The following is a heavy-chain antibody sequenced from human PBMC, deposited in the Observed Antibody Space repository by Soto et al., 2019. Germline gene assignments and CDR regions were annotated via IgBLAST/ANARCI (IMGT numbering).Heavy chain of an antibody. CDR3: ARGTGSSTASIDY. J-gene: IGHJ4*02. D-gene: IGHD2-2*01. V-gene: IGHV1-69*02. Sequence: QVQLVQSGAEVKKPGSSVKVSCKASGGTFSSYTISWVRQAPGQGLEWMGRIIPILGIANYAQKFQGRVTITADKSTSTAYMELSSLRSEDTAVYYWARGTGSSTASIDYWGQGTLVTVSS. CDR2: IIPILGIA. CDR1: GGTFSSYT.